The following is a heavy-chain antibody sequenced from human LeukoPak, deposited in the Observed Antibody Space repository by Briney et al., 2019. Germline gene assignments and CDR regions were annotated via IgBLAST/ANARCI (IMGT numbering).Heavy chain of an antibody. V-gene: IGHV4-59*01. Sequence: SETLSLTCTVSGGSISSYYWSWPRQPPGKGLEWIGYIYYSGSTNYNPSLKSRVTISVDTSKNQFSLKLSSVTAADTAVYYCARYYYDSSGYYRGAFDYWGQGTLVTVSS. D-gene: IGHD3-22*01. CDR1: GGSISSYY. CDR3: ARYYYDSSGYYRGAFDY. J-gene: IGHJ4*02. CDR2: IYYSGST.